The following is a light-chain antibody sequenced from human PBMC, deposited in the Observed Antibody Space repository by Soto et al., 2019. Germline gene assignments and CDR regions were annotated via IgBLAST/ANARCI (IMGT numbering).Light chain of an antibody. CDR3: QQYGTSPAWEQWT. V-gene: IGKV3-20*01. Sequence: EIVLTQSPGTLSLSPGERATLSCRASQSVSSSNLAWYQQIPGQAPRLLLYGASNRATGIPDRFSGSGSGTDFTLTISRLEPEDFAVYYCQQYGTSPAWEQWTFGQGTKVEI. J-gene: IGKJ1*01. CDR1: QSVSSSN. CDR2: GAS.